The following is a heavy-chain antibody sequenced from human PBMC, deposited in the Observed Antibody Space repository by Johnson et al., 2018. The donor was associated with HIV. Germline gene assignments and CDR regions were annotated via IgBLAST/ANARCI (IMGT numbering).Heavy chain of an antibody. Sequence: VQLVESGGGLVQPGGSLRLSCAASGFTFSSYWMHWVRQAPGKGLVWVSRINSDGSSTSYADSVKGRFTISSDNAKNSLYLQMNSLRAEDTSVYYCAREEKDNSRSASHDAFDCWGQGTMVTVSS. D-gene: IGHD2/OR15-2a*01. CDR3: AREEKDNSRSASHDAFDC. V-gene: IGHV3-74*01. CDR2: INSDGSST. CDR1: GFTFSSYW. J-gene: IGHJ3*01.